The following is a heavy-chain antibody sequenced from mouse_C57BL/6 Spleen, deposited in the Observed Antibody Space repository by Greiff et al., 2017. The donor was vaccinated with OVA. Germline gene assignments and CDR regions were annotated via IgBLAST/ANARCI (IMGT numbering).Heavy chain of an antibody. Sequence: QVQLQQSDAELVKPGASVKISCKVSGYTFTDHTIHWMKQRPEQGLEWIGYIYPRDGSTKYNEKFKGKATLTADKSSSTAYMQLNSLTSEDSAVYFCARPIYYDYDGGAYFDYWGQGTTLTVSS. CDR3: ARPIYYDYDGGAYFDY. J-gene: IGHJ2*01. CDR1: GYTFTDHT. CDR2: IYPRDGST. D-gene: IGHD2-4*01. V-gene: IGHV1-78*01.